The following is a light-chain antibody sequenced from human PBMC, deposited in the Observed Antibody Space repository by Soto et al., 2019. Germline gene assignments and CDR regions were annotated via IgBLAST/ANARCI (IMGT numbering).Light chain of an antibody. CDR1: QSISSN. CDR3: QQYNDWPPLT. V-gene: IGKV3-15*01. Sequence: EIVMTQSPATLSVSPGERATLSCRASQSISSNLAWYQQKPGQAPRLLIYGASTRATGIPASFSGSGSGTEFTLTISSLQSEDFAVYYCQQYNDWPPLTFGGGTNVE. J-gene: IGKJ4*01. CDR2: GAS.